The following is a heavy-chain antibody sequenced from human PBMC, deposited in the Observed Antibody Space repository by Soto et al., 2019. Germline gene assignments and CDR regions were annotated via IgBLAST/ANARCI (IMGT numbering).Heavy chain of an antibody. J-gene: IGHJ3*02. CDR2: IYHSSST. Sequence: SQTLSLTCAVSGGSISSVGYSWSWIRQPPGKGLESISYIYHSSSTYDTPAHESRVTITVDRTNNQSSLKLSSGTAAATAVYYCARERYSYGRNAFDIWGQGTMVTVSS. V-gene: IGHV4-30-2*01. D-gene: IGHD5-18*01. CDR3: ARERYSYGRNAFDI. CDR1: GGSISSVGYS.